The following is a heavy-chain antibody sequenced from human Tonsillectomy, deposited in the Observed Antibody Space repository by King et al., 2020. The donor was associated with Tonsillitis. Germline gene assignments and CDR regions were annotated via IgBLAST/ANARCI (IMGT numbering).Heavy chain of an antibody. CDR1: GFTFSSYA. CDR2: ISGSGHNT. V-gene: IGHV3-23*04. Sequence: VQLVESGGGLVQPGGSLRLSCAASGFTFSSYAMSWVRQAPGKGLEWVSAISGSGHNTYYADSVEGRFTVSRDNSKNTLYLQMNSLRAEDTAVYYSTMWPEGSSIWKFDYWGQGTRVTVSS. D-gene: IGHD6-13*01. J-gene: IGHJ4*02. CDR3: TMWPEGSSIWKFDY.